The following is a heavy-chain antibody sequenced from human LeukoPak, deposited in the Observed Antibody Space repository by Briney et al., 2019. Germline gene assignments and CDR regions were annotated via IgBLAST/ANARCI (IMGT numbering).Heavy chain of an antibody. CDR1: YGSISSSSYY. CDR3: ARGIVLMVYAAVSSRGSFDS. J-gene: IGHJ4*02. Sequence: PSETLSLTCTVSYGSISSSSYYWGWIRQPPGKGLEWIGEINHSGSTNYNPSLKSRVTISVDTSKNQFSLKLSSVTAADTAVYYCARGIVLMVYAAVSSRGSFDSWGQGTLVTVSS. D-gene: IGHD2-8*01. CDR2: INHSGST. V-gene: IGHV4-39*07.